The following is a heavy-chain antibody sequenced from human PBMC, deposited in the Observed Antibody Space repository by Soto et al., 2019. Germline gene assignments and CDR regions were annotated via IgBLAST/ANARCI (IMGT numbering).Heavy chain of an antibody. Sequence: LRLSCAASGFTFSNYGMHWVRQAPGKGLEWVAVIWYDGSNEYYADSVKGRFTISRDNSKNTLYLQMNSLRAEDTAVYYCARDDIPGRAVAIYGMDVWGQGTTVTVSS. CDR1: GFTFSNYG. V-gene: IGHV3-33*01. CDR3: ARDDIPGRAVAIYGMDV. CDR2: IWYDGSNE. J-gene: IGHJ6*02. D-gene: IGHD6-19*01.